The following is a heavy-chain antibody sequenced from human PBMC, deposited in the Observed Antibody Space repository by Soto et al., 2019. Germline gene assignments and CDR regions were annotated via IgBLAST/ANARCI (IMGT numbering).Heavy chain of an antibody. CDR3: ARDLMNCSGGSCDEGLIDY. J-gene: IGHJ4*02. D-gene: IGHD2-15*01. Sequence: ASVKVSCKASGYAFTSYGISWVRQAPGQGLEWMGWISAYNGNTNYAQKLQGRVTMTTDTSTSTAYMELRSLRSDDTAVYYCARDLMNCSGGSCDEGLIDYWGQGTLVTVSS. CDR2: ISAYNGNT. CDR1: GYAFTSYG. V-gene: IGHV1-18*01.